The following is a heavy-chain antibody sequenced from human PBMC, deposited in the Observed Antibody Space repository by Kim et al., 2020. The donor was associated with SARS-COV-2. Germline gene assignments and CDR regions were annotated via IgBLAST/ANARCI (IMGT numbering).Heavy chain of an antibody. V-gene: IGHV3-49*04. Sequence: GGSLRLSCTASGFTFGDFAMSWVRQAPGKXXEWVGXIRGTAYGGTTEYAASVXGRFTISRDDSKSIXYLQMNSXKXXXTXXXYXSXNXMXTVTWLGXDI. J-gene: IGHJ3*02. CDR1: GFTFGDFA. CDR3: SXNXMXTVTWLGXDI. CDR2: IRGTAYGGTT. D-gene: IGHD4-17*01.